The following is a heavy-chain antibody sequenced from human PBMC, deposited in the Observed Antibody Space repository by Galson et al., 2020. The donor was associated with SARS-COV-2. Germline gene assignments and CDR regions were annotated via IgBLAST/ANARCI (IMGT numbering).Heavy chain of an antibody. Sequence: SLKIFCAASGSTFNNYVMHWVRQPPGKGPEWVAVISSDGSNSFYADSLKGRFTISRDNSKSTLYLQMNSLRAEDTAVYYGARGGEWELPYYFDCRGHGTLVTDSS. V-gene: IGHV3-30*04. CDR1: GSTFNNYV. D-gene: IGHD1-26*01. CDR3: ARGGEWELPYYFDC. J-gene: IGHJ4*01. CDR2: ISSDGSNS.